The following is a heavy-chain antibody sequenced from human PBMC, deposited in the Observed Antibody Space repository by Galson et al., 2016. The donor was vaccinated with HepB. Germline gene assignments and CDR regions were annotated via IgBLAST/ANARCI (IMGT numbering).Heavy chain of an antibody. V-gene: IGHV4-39*07. CDR1: AISSGDYH. CDR2: FSNSGDT. J-gene: IGHJ4*02. Sequence: SETLSLTCTVSAISSGDYHWAFIRQPPGKGLEWIGSFSNSGDTFYNPSLKSRVTMSRDTSKNQSSVSLSSVTAADTAVYFCARVSFRTLGYWGQGTLVTVSS. CDR3: ARVSFRTLGY.